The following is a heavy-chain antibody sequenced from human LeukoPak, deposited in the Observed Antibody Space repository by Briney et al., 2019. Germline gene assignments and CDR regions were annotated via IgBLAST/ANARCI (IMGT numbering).Heavy chain of an antibody. D-gene: IGHD3-22*01. CDR1: GFTFSSYG. J-gene: IGHJ4*02. V-gene: IGHV3-30*03. CDR2: ISYDGSNK. CDR3: ATDPNNYYDSSGYYGPPRPLDY. Sequence: PGGSLRLSCAASGFTFSSYGMHWVRQAPGKGLEWVAVISYDGSNKYYADSVKGRFTISRDNSKNTLYLQMNSLRAEDTAVYYCATDPNNYYDSSGYYGPPRPLDYWGQGTLVTVSS.